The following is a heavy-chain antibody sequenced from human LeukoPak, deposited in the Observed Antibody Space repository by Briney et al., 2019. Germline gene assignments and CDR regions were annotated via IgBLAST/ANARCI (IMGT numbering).Heavy chain of an antibody. D-gene: IGHD6-13*01. CDR2: FFSTGRT. V-gene: IGHV4-39*01. CDR3: ASIPWSSTSWYHFDN. Sequence: PSETLSLTCNVSGGSVSSSNHHWAWIRQSPGMGLEWVGTFFSTGRTSQNPDPSLKGRVTLSVDTSRNQFSLQLRSLTAADTAIFYCASIPWSSTSWYHFDNWGQGTLVTVSS. CDR1: GGSVSSSNHH. J-gene: IGHJ4*02.